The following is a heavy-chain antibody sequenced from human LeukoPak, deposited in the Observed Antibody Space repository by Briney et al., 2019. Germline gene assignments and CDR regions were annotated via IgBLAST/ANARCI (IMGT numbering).Heavy chain of an antibody. Sequence: GGSLRLSCAASGFTFSGYAMHWVRQAPGKGLEWISYISSTTTITYYADSVKGRFTISRDNAKNSLYLQMNSLRDEATAVYYCVAGTELVYWGQGTLVTVSS. D-gene: IGHD6-19*01. CDR2: ISSTTTIT. V-gene: IGHV3-48*02. CDR3: VAGTELVY. J-gene: IGHJ4*02. CDR1: GFTFSGYA.